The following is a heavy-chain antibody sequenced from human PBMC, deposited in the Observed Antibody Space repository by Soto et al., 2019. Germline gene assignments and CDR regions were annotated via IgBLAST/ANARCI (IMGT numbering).Heavy chain of an antibody. CDR1: GDSMSSSDYY. V-gene: IGHV4-39*01. J-gene: IGHJ4*02. D-gene: IGHD6-19*01. Sequence: QLQLHESGPGLVKPSETLSLTCAVSGDSMSSSDYYWGWIRQPPGKGLEWIGSIYYSGSTYYNPSLQSRVAISGDTSKNQFSLKLKSVTAADTAIYYCARRTVNIRTFYSGLKTHCFDYWGQGAPVTVSS. CDR2: IYYSGST. CDR3: ARRTVNIRTFYSGLKTHCFDY.